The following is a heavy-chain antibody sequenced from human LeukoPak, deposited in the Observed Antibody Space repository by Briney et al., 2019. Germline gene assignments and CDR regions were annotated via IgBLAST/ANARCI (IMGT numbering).Heavy chain of an antibody. Sequence: VASVKVSCKASGYTFTSYGISWVRQAPGQGLEWMGWICAYNGNTNYAQKLQGRVTLTTDTSTSTAYMELRSLRSDDTAVYYCARDEASRDYYDSSGNWGQGNLGTVSS. CDR2: ICAYNGNT. D-gene: IGHD3-22*01. CDR3: ARDEASRDYYDSSGN. V-gene: IGHV1-18*01. J-gene: IGHJ4*02. CDR1: GYTFTSYG.